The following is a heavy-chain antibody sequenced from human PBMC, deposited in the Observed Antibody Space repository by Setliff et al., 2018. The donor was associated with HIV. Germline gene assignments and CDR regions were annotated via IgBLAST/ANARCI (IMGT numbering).Heavy chain of an antibody. CDR1: GGSISSSSYY. J-gene: IGHJ4*02. V-gene: IGHV4-39*01. D-gene: IGHD6-19*01. Sequence: PSETLSLTCTVSGGSISSSSYYWGWIRQPPGKGLEWIGSIYYSGSAYYNPSLKSRVTISVDTSKNQFSLKLSSVTAADTAVYYCASPASGGSSGQYHYWGLGTLVTVS. CDR2: IYYSGSA. CDR3: ASPASGGSSGQYHY.